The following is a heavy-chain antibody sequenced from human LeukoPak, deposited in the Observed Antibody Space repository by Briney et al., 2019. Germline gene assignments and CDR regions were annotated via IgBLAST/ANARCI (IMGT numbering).Heavy chain of an antibody. CDR1: GYRFTSYW. D-gene: IGHD3-22*01. CDR2: IYPGDSDT. J-gene: IGHJ4*02. V-gene: IGHV5-51*01. CDR3: ARQDGYYDSSEEGPFDY. Sequence: GESLEIPCKGPGYRFTSYWIGWARQMPGKGLEWMGIIYPGDSDTRYSPPFQGQVTISADKSITTAYLPWTTLKASDTAMYCCARQDGYYDSSEEGPFDYWGQGTLVTVSP.